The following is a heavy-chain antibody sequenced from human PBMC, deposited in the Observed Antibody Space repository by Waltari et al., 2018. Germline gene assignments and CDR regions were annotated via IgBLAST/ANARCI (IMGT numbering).Heavy chain of an antibody. V-gene: IGHV4-39*07. CDR1: GGSISSSSYY. CDR2: IYYSGST. J-gene: IGHJ4*02. CDR3: ARDRPVPGYFDY. Sequence: QLQLQESGPGLVKPSETLSLTCTVSGGSISSSSYYWGWIRQPPGKGLEWIGSIYYSGSTYYNPSRKSRVTISGDTSKNQFSLKLSSVTAADTAVYYCARDRPVPGYFDYWGQGTLVTVSS. D-gene: IGHD6-6*01.